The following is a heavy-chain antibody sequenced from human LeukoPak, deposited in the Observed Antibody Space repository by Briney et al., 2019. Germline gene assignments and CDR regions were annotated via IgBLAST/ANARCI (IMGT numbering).Heavy chain of an antibody. V-gene: IGHV1-8*01. D-gene: IGHD7-27*01. CDR2: MNPNSGNT. CDR3: ARAWVMTRLGDALDI. Sequence: ASVKVSCKASGYTFSSYDINWVRQATGQGLEWMGWMNPNSGNTGYAQKFQGRVTMTRNTSISTAYMELSSLRSEDSAVCYCARAWVMTRLGDALDIWGQGTMVTVSS. CDR1: GYTFSSYD. J-gene: IGHJ3*02.